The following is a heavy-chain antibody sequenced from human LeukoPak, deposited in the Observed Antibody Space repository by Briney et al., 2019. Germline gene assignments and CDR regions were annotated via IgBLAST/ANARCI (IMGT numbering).Heavy chain of an antibody. CDR2: ISGSSGYT. Sequence: GGSLRLSCAASGFTFSDYYMSWIRQAPGKGLEWVSHISGSSGYTNYADSVEGRITISRDNAKNSLYLQMNSLRAEDTAVYYCAKPGYCSGGSCFYFDYWGQGTLATVSS. V-gene: IGHV3-11*03. CDR3: AKPGYCSGGSCFYFDY. D-gene: IGHD2-15*01. CDR1: GFTFSDYY. J-gene: IGHJ4*02.